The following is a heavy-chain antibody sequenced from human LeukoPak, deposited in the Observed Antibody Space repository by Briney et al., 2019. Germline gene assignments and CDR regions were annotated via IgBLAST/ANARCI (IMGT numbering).Heavy chain of an antibody. V-gene: IGHV3-9*01. CDR2: ISWNSGSI. CDR3: AKDMGGYNNY. Sequence: PGRSLRLSCAASGFTFDDYAMHWVRQAPGKGLEWVSGISWNSGSIGYADSAKGRFTISRDNAKNSLYLQMNSLRAEDTALYYCAKDMGGYNNYWGQGTLVTVSS. J-gene: IGHJ4*02. CDR1: GFTFDDYA. D-gene: IGHD5-12*01.